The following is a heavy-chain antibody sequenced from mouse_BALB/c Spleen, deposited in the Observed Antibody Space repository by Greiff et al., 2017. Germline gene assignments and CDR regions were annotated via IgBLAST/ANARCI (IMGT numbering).Heavy chain of an antibody. J-gene: IGHJ4*01. D-gene: IGHD1-1*01. CDR3: ARPVYSSSDYYAMDY. CDR2: ISDGGSYT. CDR1: GFTFSDYY. Sequence: EVKLMESGGGLVKPGGSLKLSCAASGFTFSDYYMYWVRQTPEKRLEWVATISDGGSYTYYPDSVKGRFTISRDNAKNNLYLQMSRLKSEDTAMYYCARPVYSSSDYYAMDYWGQGTSVTVSS. V-gene: IGHV5-4*02.